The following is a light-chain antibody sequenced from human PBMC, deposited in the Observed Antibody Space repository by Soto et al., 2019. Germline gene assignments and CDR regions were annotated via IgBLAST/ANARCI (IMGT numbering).Light chain of an antibody. J-gene: IGKJ5*01. CDR1: QSVSNK. Sequence: EIVMTQSPATLSVSPGERVTLSCRASQSVSNKLGWYQHKPGQAPRLRIYDTSTRAAGTPARFTGSGSGTDFTLTISSLQSEAFAVYYGQQYNTWRSISFGQGTRLEIK. V-gene: IGKV3-15*01. CDR3: QQYNTWRSIS. CDR2: DTS.